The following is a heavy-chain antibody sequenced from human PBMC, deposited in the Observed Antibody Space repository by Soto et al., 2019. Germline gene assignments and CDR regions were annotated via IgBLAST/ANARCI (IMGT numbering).Heavy chain of an antibody. J-gene: IGHJ4*02. CDR3: ARGYCSGGSCYFDY. Sequence: GQGLEWMGRISTYNGNTNYAQKLQGRVTMTTDTSTSTAYMELRSLRSDDTAVYYCARGYCSGGSCYFDYWGQGTLVTVSS. CDR2: ISTYNGNT. D-gene: IGHD2-15*01. V-gene: IGHV1-18*01.